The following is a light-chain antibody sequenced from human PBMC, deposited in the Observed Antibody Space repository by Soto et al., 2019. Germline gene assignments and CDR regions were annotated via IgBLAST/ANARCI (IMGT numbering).Light chain of an antibody. CDR3: CSYAGSRVYV. J-gene: IGLJ1*01. V-gene: IGLV2-23*02. Sequence: QSVLTQPASVSGSPGQSITISCTGTTSDVGTYNHVSWYQHHPGKAPRLMIYDVNKRPSGVSNRFSGSKSGNTTSLTIPRLQAEDEADYYCCSYAGSRVYVFGSGTKVTVL. CDR1: TSDVGTYNH. CDR2: DVN.